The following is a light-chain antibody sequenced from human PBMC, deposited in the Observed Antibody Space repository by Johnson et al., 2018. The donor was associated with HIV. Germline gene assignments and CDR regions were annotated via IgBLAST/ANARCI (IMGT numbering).Light chain of an antibody. V-gene: IGLV1-51*02. CDR3: GTWDTSLSAGGV. CDR2: ENT. CDR1: SSNIGNNY. J-gene: IGLJ1*01. Sequence: QSVLTQPPSVSAAPGQKVTISCSGSSSNIGNNYVSWYQQLPGTAPKLLIYENTKRPSGIPDRFSGSKSGPSATLGITGLQTGDEADYYCGTWDTSLSAGGVFGTGTKVTVL.